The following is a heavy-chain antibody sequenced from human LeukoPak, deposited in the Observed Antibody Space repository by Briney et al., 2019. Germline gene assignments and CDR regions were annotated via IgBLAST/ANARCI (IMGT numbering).Heavy chain of an antibody. CDR3: ARAVGYCMTTSCYPAY. D-gene: IGHD2-2*01. Sequence: RASVKVSCKASGYTFTTYAMNWVRQAPGQGLKWMGWINTNTGNPMYAQGFTGRFVFSLDTSVSTAYLQISSLKAEDTADYYCARAVGYCMTTSCYPAYWGQGTLVTVSS. CDR2: INTNTGNP. V-gene: IGHV7-4-1*02. J-gene: IGHJ4*02. CDR1: GYTFTTYA.